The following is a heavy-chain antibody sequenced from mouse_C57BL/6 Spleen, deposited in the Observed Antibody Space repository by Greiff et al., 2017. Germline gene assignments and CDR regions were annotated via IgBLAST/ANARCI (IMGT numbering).Heavy chain of an antibody. CDR1: GYTFTDPI. J-gene: IGHJ2*01. V-gene: IGHV1-11*01. CDR2: IDPVSGDT. Sequence: QVQLQQSGAELASPGASVTLSCKASGYTFTDPIMNWVKKRPGQGLEWIGRIDPVSGDTNYNQKFMGKATFTVDRSSSTVYLVLNSLTSEDPAVYYCGRSGDGGYFDYWGQGTTLTVSS. CDR3: GRSGDGGYFDY. D-gene: IGHD2-3*01.